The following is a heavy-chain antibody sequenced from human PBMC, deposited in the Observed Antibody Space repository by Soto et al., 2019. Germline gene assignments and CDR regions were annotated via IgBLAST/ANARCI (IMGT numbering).Heavy chain of an antibody. J-gene: IGHJ6*02. CDR2: INPNSGGT. CDR1: GFTFAAYY. D-gene: IGHD5-18*01. Sequence: ASVKVSCKASGFTFAAYYMHWVRQAPGQGLEWMGWINPNSGGTDYAQRFQGRVTMTRDTSISTAYMELSRLRSDDTAVYYCARASRLPIPFFPYYYGMDVWGQGTTVTVSS. V-gene: IGHV1-2*02. CDR3: ARASRLPIPFFPYYYGMDV.